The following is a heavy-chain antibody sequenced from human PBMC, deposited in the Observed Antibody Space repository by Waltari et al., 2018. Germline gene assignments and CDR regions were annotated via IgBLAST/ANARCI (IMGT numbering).Heavy chain of an antibody. V-gene: IGHV4-34*01. Sequence: QVHLQQWGAGLLRPSETLSLICAVYGGAFRGYYWGWIRQPPGKGLAWIGEINHSPNSNYNPALRSRVHSSIDTSQNQFSLQLTSVTAADTGVYYCVRLEDCTGPGGNCYSGAPFAVDVWGQGTTVTVPS. CDR3: VRLEDCTGPGGNCYSGAPFAVDV. CDR2: INHSPNS. D-gene: IGHD2-8*02. J-gene: IGHJ6*02. CDR1: GGAFRGYY.